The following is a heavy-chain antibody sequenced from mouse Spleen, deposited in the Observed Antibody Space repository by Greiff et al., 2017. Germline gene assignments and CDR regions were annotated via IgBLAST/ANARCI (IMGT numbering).Heavy chain of an antibody. D-gene: IGHD1-1*02. CDR2: ISSGGSYT. CDR1: GFTFSSYA. CDR3: ARHMGYYFDY. V-gene: IGHV5-9-1*01. J-gene: IGHJ2*01. Sequence: EVMLVESGGGLVKPGGSLKLSCAASGFTFSSYAMSWVRQTPEKRLEWVATISSGGSYTYYPDSVKGRFTISRDNAKNTLYLQMSSLRSEDTAMYYCARHMGYYFDYWGQGTTLTVSS.